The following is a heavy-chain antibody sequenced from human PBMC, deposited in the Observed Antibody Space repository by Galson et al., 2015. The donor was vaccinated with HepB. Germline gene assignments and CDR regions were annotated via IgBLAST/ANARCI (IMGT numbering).Heavy chain of an antibody. D-gene: IGHD5-24*01. Sequence: LSLTCTVSGDSIGRSSSYWGWIRQPPGKGLEWIGSVLSSGSAYYKSSLRSRISVSLDTSKNQFSLSLRSVTAADTAVYYCTRLRFERWLQGRGLVDSWGRGTLVTVSS. CDR3: TRLRFERWLQGRGLVDS. CDR2: VLSSGSA. J-gene: IGHJ4*02. CDR1: GDSIGRSSSY. V-gene: IGHV4-39*07.